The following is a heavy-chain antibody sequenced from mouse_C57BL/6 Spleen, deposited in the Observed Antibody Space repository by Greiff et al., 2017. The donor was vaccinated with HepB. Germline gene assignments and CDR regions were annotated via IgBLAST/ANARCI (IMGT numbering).Heavy chain of an antibody. CDR1: GFTFSDYG. V-gene: IGHV5-17*01. CDR2: ISSGSSTI. Sequence: EVKLMESGGGLVKPGGSLKLSCAASGFTFSDYGMHWVRQAPEKGLEWVAYISSGSSTIYYTDTVKGRFTISRDNAKNTLFLQMTSLRSEDTAMYYCASQSLDYWGQGTTLTVSS. CDR3: ASQSLDY. J-gene: IGHJ2*01.